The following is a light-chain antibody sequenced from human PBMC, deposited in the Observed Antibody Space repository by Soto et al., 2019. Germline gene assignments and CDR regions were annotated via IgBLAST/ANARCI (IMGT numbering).Light chain of an antibody. V-gene: IGKV3-15*01. CDR2: GAS. CDR1: QSVRSN. Sequence: EIVMTQSPATLSVSPGERATLSCRASQSVRSNLAWYQQKPCQAHRLVIYGASTRATGVPARFSGSGSGTEFTLTISSLQSEDFAVYYCQQYNNWPTITFGQGTRLDIK. J-gene: IGKJ5*01. CDR3: QQYNNWPTIT.